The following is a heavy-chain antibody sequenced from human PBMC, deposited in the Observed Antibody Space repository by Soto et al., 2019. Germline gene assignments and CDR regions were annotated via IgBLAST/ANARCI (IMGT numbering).Heavy chain of an antibody. J-gene: IGHJ5*02. CDR2: IYHSGST. CDR1: GGYISSSNW. CDR3: AIDCSSTSCYYLVSGLDP. D-gene: IGHD2-2*01. Sequence: AAETLSLTCAVSGGYISSSNWWSWVRQPPGKGLEWIGEIYHSGSTNYNPSLKSRVTISVDKSKNQFSLKLSSVTAADTAVYYCAIDCSSTSCYYLVSGLDPWGKGTLVTSPQ. V-gene: IGHV4-4*02.